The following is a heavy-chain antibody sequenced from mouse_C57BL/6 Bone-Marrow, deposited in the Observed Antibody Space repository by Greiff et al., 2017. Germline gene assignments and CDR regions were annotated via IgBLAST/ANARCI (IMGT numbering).Heavy chain of an antibody. CDR2: IDPNSGGT. CDR3: ARSITTVVGHWYFEG. J-gene: IGHJ1*03. CDR1: GYTFTSYW. V-gene: IGHV1-72*01. D-gene: IGHD1-1*01. Sequence: QVQLQQSGAELVKPGASVKLSCKASGYTFTSYWMHWVKQRPGRGLEWIGRIDPNSGGTKYNEKFKSKATLTVDKSSSTAYMQLSSLTSEDSAVYYCARSITTVVGHWYFEGWGTRTTVTVSS.